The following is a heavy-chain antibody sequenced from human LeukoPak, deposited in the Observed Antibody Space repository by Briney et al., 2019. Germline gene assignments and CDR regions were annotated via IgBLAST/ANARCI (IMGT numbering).Heavy chain of an antibody. CDR2: ISAHNGDT. D-gene: IGHD3-10*01. J-gene: IGHJ6*02. V-gene: IGHV1-18*01. Sequence: ASVKVSCKASGFTFTIYGITWVRQAPGQGLDWMGWISAHNGDTKYAQKLQGRVTVTTDTSTSTAYMELRSLRSDDTAVYYCAREGYFGSGIDYYYGMDVWGQGTKVTVSS. CDR3: AREGYFGSGIDYYYGMDV. CDR1: GFTFTIYG.